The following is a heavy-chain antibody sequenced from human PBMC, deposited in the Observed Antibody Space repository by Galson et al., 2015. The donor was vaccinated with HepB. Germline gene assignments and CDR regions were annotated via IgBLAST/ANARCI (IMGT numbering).Heavy chain of an antibody. D-gene: IGHD2-8*02. V-gene: IGHV3-30*18. J-gene: IGHJ6*03. CDR1: GFPFSSYC. Sequence: SLRLSCSASGFPFSSYCLHRVRPAPGKGPEWVAGISYDGSHNYYADSVKGRFTISRDNSKNTLYLQMNSLRAEDTAVYYCAKDTGVVWYYYYMDVWGKGTTVTVSS. CDR2: ISYDGSHN. CDR3: AKDTGVVWYYYYMDV.